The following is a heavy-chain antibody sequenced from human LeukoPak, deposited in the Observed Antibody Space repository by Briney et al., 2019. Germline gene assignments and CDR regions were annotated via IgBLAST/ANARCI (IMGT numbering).Heavy chain of an antibody. CDR2: IYHSGST. Sequence: SGTLSLTCAVSGGSISSSNWWSWVRQPPGKGLGWIGEIYHSGSTNYNPSLKSRVTISLDKSKNQFSLKLSSVTAADTAVYYCAREVTVFGVALDFWGQGTLVTVSS. CDR1: GGSISSSNW. CDR3: AREVTVFGVALDF. V-gene: IGHV4-4*02. D-gene: IGHD3-3*01. J-gene: IGHJ4*02.